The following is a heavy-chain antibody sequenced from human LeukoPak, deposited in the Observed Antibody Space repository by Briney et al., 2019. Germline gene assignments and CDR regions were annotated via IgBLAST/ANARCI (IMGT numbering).Heavy chain of an antibody. CDR1: GFTFGDYA. CDR2: IASKTYGGTA. Sequence: GGSLRLSCTASGFTFGDYAMTWVRQASGKGLEWVGFIASKTYGGTAEYAASVKGRFTISRDDSKSIAYLQMNSLKTEDTAVYFCSRDQTPYYWGQGTLVTVSS. V-gene: IGHV3-49*04. J-gene: IGHJ4*02. CDR3: SRDQTPYY.